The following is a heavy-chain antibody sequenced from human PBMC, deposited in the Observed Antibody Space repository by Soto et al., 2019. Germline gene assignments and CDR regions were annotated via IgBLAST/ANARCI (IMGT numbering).Heavy chain of an antibody. CDR3: ARVDTAMVHLYYGMDV. CDR1: GGTFSSHA. D-gene: IGHD5-18*01. J-gene: IGHJ6*02. Sequence: ASVKVSCKASGGTFSSHAISWVRQAPGQGLEWMGWINAIIGNTKYSQKFQGRVTITRDKSASTAYMELSSLRSEDTAVYYCARVDTAMVHLYYGMDVWGQGTTVTVSS. CDR2: INAIIGNT. V-gene: IGHV1-3*01.